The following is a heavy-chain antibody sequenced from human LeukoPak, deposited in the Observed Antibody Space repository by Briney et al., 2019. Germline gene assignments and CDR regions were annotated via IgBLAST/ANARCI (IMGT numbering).Heavy chain of an antibody. Sequence: PGGSLRLSCAASGFTFSSYWMHWVRQAPGKGLVWVSRINSDGSSTSYADFVKGRFTISRDNAKNTLYLQMNSLRAEDTAVYYCASFSWGNWFDPWGQGTLVTVSS. CDR3: ASFSWGNWFDP. CDR1: GFTFSSYW. D-gene: IGHD3-16*01. J-gene: IGHJ5*02. CDR2: INSDGSST. V-gene: IGHV3-74*01.